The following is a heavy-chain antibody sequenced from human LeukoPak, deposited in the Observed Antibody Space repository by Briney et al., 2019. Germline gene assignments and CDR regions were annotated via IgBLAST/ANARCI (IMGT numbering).Heavy chain of an antibody. CDR2: INHSGST. CDR1: GGSFSGYY. CDR3: ARSVEGYCSGGSCYSYYYYMDV. V-gene: IGHV4-34*01. Sequence: SETLTLTCAVYGGSFSGYYWSWIRQPPGKGLEWIGEINHSGSTNYNPSLKSRVTISVDTSKNQFSLKLSSVTAADTAVYYCARSVEGYCSGGSCYSYYYYMDVWGKGTTVTVSS. D-gene: IGHD2-15*01. J-gene: IGHJ6*03.